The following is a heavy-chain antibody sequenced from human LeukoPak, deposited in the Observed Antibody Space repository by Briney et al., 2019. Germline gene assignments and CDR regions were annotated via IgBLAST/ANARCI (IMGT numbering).Heavy chain of an antibody. CDR2: ISGSGGST. CDR1: GFTFSSYA. Sequence: GGSLRLSCAASGFTFSSYAMSWVRQAPGKGLEWVSSISGSGGSTYYADSVKGRFTISRDNSKNTLYLQMNSLRAEDTAVYYCAKLPRYVFVYCWFDPWGQGTLVSVSS. J-gene: IGHJ5*02. D-gene: IGHD3-10*02. V-gene: IGHV3-23*01. CDR3: AKLPRYVFVYCWFDP.